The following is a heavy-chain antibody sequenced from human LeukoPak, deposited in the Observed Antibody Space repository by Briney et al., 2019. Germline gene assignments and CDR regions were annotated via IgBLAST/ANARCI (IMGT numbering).Heavy chain of an antibody. D-gene: IGHD6-13*01. CDR2: IYPGDSDT. CDR3: ARLGIAAAGTFDP. V-gene: IGHV5-51*01. J-gene: IGHJ5*02. CDR1: GYDFSSYW. Sequence: GESLKISCKGFGYDFSSYWIGWVRQMPGKGLEWMGIIYPGDSDTRYSPSFQGQVTISADKSISTAYLQWSSLKASDTAMYYCARLGIAAAGTFDPWGQGTLVTVSS.